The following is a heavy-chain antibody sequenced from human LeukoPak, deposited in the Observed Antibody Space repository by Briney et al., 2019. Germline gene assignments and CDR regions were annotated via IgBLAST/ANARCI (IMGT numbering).Heavy chain of an antibody. Sequence: GRSLRLSCTASGFTFSNFGMHWVRQAPGKGLEWVAVISSDGSNKYYADSVKGRFTISRDNSKNTLYLQMNSLRAEDTAVYYCANEWPFDYWGQGTLVTVSS. CDR1: GFTFSNFG. CDR3: ANEWPFDY. CDR2: ISSDGSNK. D-gene: IGHD5-12*01. J-gene: IGHJ4*02. V-gene: IGHV3-30*18.